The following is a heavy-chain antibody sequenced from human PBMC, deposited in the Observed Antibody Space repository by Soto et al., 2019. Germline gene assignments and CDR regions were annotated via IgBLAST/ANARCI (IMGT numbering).Heavy chain of an antibody. J-gene: IGHJ5*02. Sequence: PSETLSLTCTVSGGSISSSSYYWGWIRQPPGKGLEWIGSIYYSGSTYYNPSLKSRVTISVDTSKNQFSLKLSSVTAADTAVYYCASPDNSSGWYWFDPWGQGTLVT. CDR3: ASPDNSSGWYWFDP. CDR1: GGSISSSSYY. CDR2: IYYSGST. V-gene: IGHV4-39*01. D-gene: IGHD6-19*01.